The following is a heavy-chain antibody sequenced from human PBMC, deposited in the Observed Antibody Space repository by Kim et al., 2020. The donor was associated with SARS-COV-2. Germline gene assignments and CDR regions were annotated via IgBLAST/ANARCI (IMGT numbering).Heavy chain of an antibody. CDR3: TRIGYSSSTVDY. Sequence: GGSLRLSCVASGFTFTNYWMSWVRQAPGKGLEWVGNIKQDGSEKHYVDSVKGRFTISRDNAKKSLYLQINSLSVEDTAVFYCTRIGYSSSTVDYWGQGTL. CDR1: GFTFTNYW. CDR2: IKQDGSEK. J-gene: IGHJ4*02. V-gene: IGHV3-7*01. D-gene: IGHD6-13*01.